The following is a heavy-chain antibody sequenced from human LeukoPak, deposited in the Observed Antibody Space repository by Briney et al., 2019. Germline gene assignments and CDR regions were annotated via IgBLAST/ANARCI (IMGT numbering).Heavy chain of an antibody. J-gene: IGHJ3*01. Sequence: PSETLSLTCTVSGGPITRSAYYWVWVRRSPGRGLEWLGSIYSNGDTYYNPSFESRVTIAIETSKNQFSLKMTSVTAADTAAYYCTSRGFRLPLDAFDVWGQGTRVAVSS. D-gene: IGHD5-24*01. CDR3: TSRGFRLPLDAFDV. CDR2: IYSNGDT. CDR1: GGPITRSAYY. V-gene: IGHV4-39*01.